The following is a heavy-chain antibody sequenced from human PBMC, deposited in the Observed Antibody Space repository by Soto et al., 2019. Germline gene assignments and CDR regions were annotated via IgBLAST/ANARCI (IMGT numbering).Heavy chain of an antibody. CDR2: IYYSGST. V-gene: IGHV4-59*08. CDR3: ARLTAVAGKIDY. J-gene: IGHJ4*02. Sequence: SETLSLTCTVSGGSISSYYWSWIRQPPGKGLEWIGYIYYSGSTNYNPSLKSRVTISVDTSKNQFSLKLSSVTAADTAVYYCARLTAVAGKIDYWGQGTLVTVSS. CDR1: GGSISSYY. D-gene: IGHD6-19*01.